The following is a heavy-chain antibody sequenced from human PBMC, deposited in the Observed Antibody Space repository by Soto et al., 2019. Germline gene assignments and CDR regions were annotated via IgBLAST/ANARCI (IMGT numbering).Heavy chain of an antibody. CDR1: GGSIRSSNW. D-gene: IGHD3-3*01. V-gene: IGHV4-4*02. CDR3: ASRGGLAYCDY. Sequence: QVQLQESGPGLVKPLGHLSLTCGFSGGSIRSSNWWRWVRQPPGQGLEWIGEVHHTGSTNYNPSLKSRVTISLDKSKNQFSLKLTSVTAADTAVYYCASRGGLAYCDYWGKGTLVTVSS. J-gene: IGHJ4*02. CDR2: VHHTGST.